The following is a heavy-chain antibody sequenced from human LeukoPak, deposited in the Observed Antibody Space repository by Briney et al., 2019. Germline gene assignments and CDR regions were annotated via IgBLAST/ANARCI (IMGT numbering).Heavy chain of an antibody. CDR2: IYYSGST. D-gene: IGHD3-10*01. J-gene: IGHJ4*02. V-gene: IGHV4-39*07. CDR3: ARDLYGSGSYPLDY. CDR1: GFTFSSYW. Sequence: GSLRLSCAASGFTFSSYWMSWVRQAPGKGLEWIGSIYYSGSTYYNPSLKSRVTISVDTSKNQFSLRLSSVTAADTAVYYCARDLYGSGSYPLDYWGQGTLVTVSS.